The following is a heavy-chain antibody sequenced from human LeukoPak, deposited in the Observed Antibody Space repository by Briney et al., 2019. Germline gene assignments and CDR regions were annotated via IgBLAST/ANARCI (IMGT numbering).Heavy chain of an antibody. CDR1: GFTLTAYW. D-gene: IGHD3-10*01. Sequence: GGSLRLSCAASGFTLTAYWMSWVRQAPGRGLEWVANINQGGSDTYYVDSVKGRFTISTDNAKNSLYLQMNSLGVEDTAIYYCARDLFSGSYNGEDYWGQGTLVTVSS. J-gene: IGHJ4*02. V-gene: IGHV3-7*01. CDR3: ARDLFSGSYNGEDY. CDR2: INQGGSDT.